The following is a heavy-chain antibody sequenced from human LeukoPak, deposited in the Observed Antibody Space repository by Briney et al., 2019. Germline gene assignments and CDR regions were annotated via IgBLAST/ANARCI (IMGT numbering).Heavy chain of an antibody. D-gene: IGHD1-26*01. V-gene: IGHV1-69*13. J-gene: IGHJ3*02. CDR3: AWSGSYPDAFDI. CDR2: IIPIFGTA. CDR1: GGTFSSYA. Sequence: SVKVSCKASGGTFSSYAISWVRQAPGQGLEWMGGIIPIFGTANYAQKFQGRVTITADESTSTAYMELSSLRSEDTAVYYCAWSGSYPDAFDIWGQGTMVTVSS.